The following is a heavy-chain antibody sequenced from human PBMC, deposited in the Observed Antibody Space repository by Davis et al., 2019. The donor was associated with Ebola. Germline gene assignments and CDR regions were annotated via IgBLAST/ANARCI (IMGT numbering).Heavy chain of an antibody. Sequence: CSFTFSNTIIHWVRQAPGKGLEWVADIKHDGSKKYYVDSVRGRFTISRDIAENSLYLHMNSLRAEDTAVYYCARDDDCSGDHCLNDAFDIWGQGTMVTVSS. CDR1: SFTFSNTI. J-gene: IGHJ3*02. CDR2: IKHDGSKK. V-gene: IGHV3-7*01. D-gene: IGHD2-15*01. CDR3: ARDDDCSGDHCLNDAFDI.